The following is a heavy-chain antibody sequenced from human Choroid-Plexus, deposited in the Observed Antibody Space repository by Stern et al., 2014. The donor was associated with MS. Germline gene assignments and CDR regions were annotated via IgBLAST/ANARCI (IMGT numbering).Heavy chain of an antibody. CDR1: GYIFTGYY. CDR3: ARDQRGITIFGVVTDYYYLGMDV. J-gene: IGHJ6*02. Sequence: DQLVESGAEVKKPGASVKVSCKTSGYIFTGYYIHWVRQAPGQGLEWMAWINPNTGGTKDAQKFQGRVTMSRYTSISTAYVELSSLTSDDTAVYYCARDQRGITIFGVVTDYYYLGMDVWGQGTTVTVSS. V-gene: IGHV1-2*02. D-gene: IGHD3-3*01. CDR2: INPNTGGT.